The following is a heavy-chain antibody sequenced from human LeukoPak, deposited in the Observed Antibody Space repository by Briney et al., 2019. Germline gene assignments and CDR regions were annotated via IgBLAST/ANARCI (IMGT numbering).Heavy chain of an antibody. CDR3: ARGANYFDY. CDR2: IYYSGST. V-gene: IGHV4-59*01. Sequence: PSETLSLTCTVSVGSISSYYWSLIRQPPGKGLEWIGYIYYSGSTNYNPSLKSRVTISVDTSKNQFTLKLRSVTAADTAVYYCARGANYFDYWGQGTLVTVSS. CDR1: VGSISSYY. J-gene: IGHJ4*02.